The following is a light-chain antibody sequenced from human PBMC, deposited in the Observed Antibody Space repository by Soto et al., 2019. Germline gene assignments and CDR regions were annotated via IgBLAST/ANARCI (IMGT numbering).Light chain of an antibody. CDR2: DAS. J-gene: IGKJ1*01. CDR3: QQYSGPRT. V-gene: IGKV1-5*01. Sequence: DIQMTQSPSTLSASVGDRVTITCQASQNINYWLAWYQQKLGSPPKLLIYDASNLGHGVPSRFSGGGSGTHLTFHISSLRPDDVATYYCQQYSGPRTFGQGTKVEI. CDR1: QNINYW.